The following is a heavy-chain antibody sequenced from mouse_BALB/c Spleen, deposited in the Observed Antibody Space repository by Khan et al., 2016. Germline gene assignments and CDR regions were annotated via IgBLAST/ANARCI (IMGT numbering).Heavy chain of an antibody. V-gene: IGHV5-17*02. CDR2: ISSGSSTI. CDR3: ARVYRYDLYALDY. D-gene: IGHD2-14*01. Sequence: EVELVESGGGLVQPGGSRKLSCAASGFTFSSFGMHWVRQAPEKGLEWVAYISSGSSTIYYADTVKGRFTISRDNPTNTLFLQMTSLRSEDTAMYYCARVYRYDLYALDYWGQGTSVTVSS. CDR1: GFTFSSFG. J-gene: IGHJ4*01.